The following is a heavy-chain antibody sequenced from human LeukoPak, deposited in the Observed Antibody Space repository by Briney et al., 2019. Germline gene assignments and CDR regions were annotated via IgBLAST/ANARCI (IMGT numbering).Heavy chain of an antibody. D-gene: IGHD5-24*01. Sequence: GGSLRLSCGASGFTFSNYSVHWVRQAPGKGLEWVAFIRHHGGNVYYADSVKGRFTISRENSKNTLYLQMNSLRAEDTAVYYCAKDGERATITGDAAFDIWGQGTMVTVS. CDR3: AKDGERATITGDAAFDI. J-gene: IGHJ3*02. CDR1: GFTFSNYS. CDR2: IRHHGGNV. V-gene: IGHV3-30*02.